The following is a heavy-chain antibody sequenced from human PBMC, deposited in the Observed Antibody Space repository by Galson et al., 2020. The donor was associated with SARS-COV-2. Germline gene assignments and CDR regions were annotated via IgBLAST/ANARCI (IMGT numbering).Heavy chain of an antibody. Sequence: ASVKVSCKAAGYTFTGYIIHWVRQAHGQGLEWMGWINPGSGAPHYAQKFQGRVTLTTDTSISTASLDLDSLRSDDTAVYFCVREPYAGSCRFDYWGQGTLVTFSS. V-gene: IGHV1-2*02. CDR1: GYTFTGYI. J-gene: IGHJ4*02. D-gene: IGHD2-15*01. CDR3: VREPYAGSCRFDY. CDR2: INPGSGAP.